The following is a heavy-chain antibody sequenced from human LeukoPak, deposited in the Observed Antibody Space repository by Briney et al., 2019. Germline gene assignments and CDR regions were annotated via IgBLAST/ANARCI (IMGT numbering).Heavy chain of an antibody. Sequence: ASVKVSCKGSGYTFTSYAMHGVRQAPGQGRDGMGWINAGNGNTKYSQKFQGRVTITRDTSASTAYMELSSLRSEDTAVYYCARAVNPYYDFWSGYYTRDKSRWFDPWGQGTLVTVSS. CDR2: INAGNGNT. D-gene: IGHD3-3*01. CDR3: ARAVNPYYDFWSGYYTRDKSRWFDP. V-gene: IGHV1-3*01. J-gene: IGHJ5*02. CDR1: GYTFTSYA.